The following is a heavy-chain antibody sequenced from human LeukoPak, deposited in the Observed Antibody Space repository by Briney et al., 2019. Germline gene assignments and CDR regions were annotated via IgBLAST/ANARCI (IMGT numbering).Heavy chain of an antibody. D-gene: IGHD6-19*01. V-gene: IGHV1-8*01. CDR3: ARGQFIAVAASDY. CDR1: GYTFPSYV. Sequence: GASVQVSCKASGYTFPSYVINWLRPAAGQGLEWVGWMYLISGNPGYAQKFQGRVTMTRNTSISTAYMELSSLRSEDTAVYYCARGQFIAVAASDYWGQGTLVTVSS. CDR2: MYLISGNP. J-gene: IGHJ4*02.